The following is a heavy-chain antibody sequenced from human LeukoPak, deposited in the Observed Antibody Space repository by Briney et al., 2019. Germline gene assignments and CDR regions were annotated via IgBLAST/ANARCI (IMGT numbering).Heavy chain of an antibody. CDR1: GFTFSSYA. D-gene: IGHD3-22*01. V-gene: IGHV3-23*01. CDR2: ISGSGGST. Sequence: GGSLRLSCAASGFTFSSYAMIWVRQAPGKGLEWVSAISGSGGSTYYADSVKGRFTISRDNSKNTLYLQMNSLRAEDTAVYYCAKGSSYYDSSGHYAFDIWGQGTMVTVSS. CDR3: AKGSSYYDSSGHYAFDI. J-gene: IGHJ3*02.